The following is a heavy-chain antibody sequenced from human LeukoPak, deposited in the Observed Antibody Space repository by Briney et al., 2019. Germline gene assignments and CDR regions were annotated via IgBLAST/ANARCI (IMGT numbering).Heavy chain of an antibody. D-gene: IGHD2-2*01. V-gene: IGHV3-11*01. J-gene: IGHJ6*03. CDR2: MTSSGTTI. CDR1: GFTFSDYY. CDR3: ARLEQYHRGLFYYYMDV. Sequence: GGSLRLSCAASGFTFSDYYMTWIRQAAGKGLEWVSYMTSSGTTIYYADSVRGRLTISRDNAKKSLYLQMNSLRAEDTAVYYCARLEQYHRGLFYYYMDVWGKGTTVTVSS.